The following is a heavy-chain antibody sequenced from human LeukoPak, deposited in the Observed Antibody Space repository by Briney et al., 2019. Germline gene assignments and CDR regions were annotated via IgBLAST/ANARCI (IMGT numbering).Heavy chain of an antibody. V-gene: IGHV3-30-3*01. CDR1: GFTFNSYA. CDR2: TLYDGNNK. D-gene: IGHD4-17*01. CDR3: ARLWQPKTTVTKYYFDY. Sequence: HAGGSLRLSCAASGFTFNSYAMHWVRQAPGKGLEWVAVTLYDGNNKYYADSVKGRFTISRDNSKNTLYLQINSLRVEDTAVYYCARLWQPKTTVTKYYFDYWGQGTLVTVSS. J-gene: IGHJ4*02.